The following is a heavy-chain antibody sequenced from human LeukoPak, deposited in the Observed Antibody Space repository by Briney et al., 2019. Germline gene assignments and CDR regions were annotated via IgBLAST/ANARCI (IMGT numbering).Heavy chain of an antibody. CDR2: INHSGST. J-gene: IGHJ6*02. V-gene: IGHV4-34*01. CDR3: ARMPRIVVVPAAARYYYGMDV. Sequence: PSETLSLTCAVYGGSFSGYYWSWIRQPPGKGLEWIGEINHSGSTNYNPSLKSRVTISVDTSKNQFSLKLSSVTAADTAVYYCARMPRIVVVPAAARYYYGMDVWGQGTTVTVSS. CDR1: GGSFSGYY. D-gene: IGHD2-2*01.